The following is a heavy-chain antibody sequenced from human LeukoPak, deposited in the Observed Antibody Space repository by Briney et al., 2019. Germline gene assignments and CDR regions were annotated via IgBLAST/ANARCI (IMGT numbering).Heavy chain of an antibody. CDR3: AKDGIAAWTFDY. J-gene: IGHJ4*02. D-gene: IGHD6-13*01. CDR2: IRYDGSNK. V-gene: IGHV3-30*02. CDR1: GFTFSSYG. Sequence: GGSLRLSCAASGFTFSSYGMHWIRQAPGKGLEWVEFIRYDGSNKYYADSVKGRFTISRDNSKNTLYLQMNSLRAEDTAVYYCAKDGIAAWTFDYWGQGTLVSVSS.